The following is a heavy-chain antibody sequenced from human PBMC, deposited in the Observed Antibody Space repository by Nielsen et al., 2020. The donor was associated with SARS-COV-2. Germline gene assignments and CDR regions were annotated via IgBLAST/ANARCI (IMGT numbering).Heavy chain of an antibody. CDR1: GGSISSYY. CDR2: IYCSGST. J-gene: IGHJ4*02. Sequence: SETLSLTCTVSGGSISSYYWSWIRQPPGKGLEWIGYIYCSGSTNYNPSLKSRVTISVDTSKNQFSLKLSSVTAADTAVYYCARGSSPALDYWGQGTLVTVSS. V-gene: IGHV4-59*01. CDR3: ARGSSPALDY.